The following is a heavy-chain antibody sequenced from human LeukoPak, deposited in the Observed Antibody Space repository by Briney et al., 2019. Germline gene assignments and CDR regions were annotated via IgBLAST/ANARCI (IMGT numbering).Heavy chain of an antibody. D-gene: IGHD6-19*01. CDR3: ATGDKAVAAYETDYYGMDV. Sequence: ASVKVSCKVSGYTLTELSMHWVRQAPGKGLEWMGGFDPEDGETIHAQKFQGRVTMTEDTSTDTAYMELSSLRSEDTAVYYCATGDKAVAAYETDYYGMDVWGQGTTVTVSS. J-gene: IGHJ6*02. CDR1: GYTLTELS. CDR2: FDPEDGET. V-gene: IGHV1-24*01.